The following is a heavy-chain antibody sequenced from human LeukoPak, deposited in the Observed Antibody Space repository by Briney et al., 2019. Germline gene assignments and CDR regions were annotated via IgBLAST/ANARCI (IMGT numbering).Heavy chain of an antibody. Sequence: SETLSLTCTVSGGSISSSCYFWGWIRQPPGTGLEWIGSIYYGGSTYYSPSLRSRVTISVDTSKNQFSLNLSSVTAADTAVYYCARHDGRGGATMGALDYWGQGSLVTVSS. CDR3: ARHDGRGGATMGALDY. CDR2: IYYGGST. J-gene: IGHJ4*02. D-gene: IGHD4/OR15-4a*01. V-gene: IGHV4-39*01. CDR1: GGSISSSCYF.